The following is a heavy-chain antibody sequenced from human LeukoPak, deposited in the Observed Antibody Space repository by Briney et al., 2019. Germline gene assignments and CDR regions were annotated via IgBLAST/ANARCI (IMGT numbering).Heavy chain of an antibody. J-gene: IGHJ4*02. CDR1: GFPFSDYY. Sequence: PGGALRLSCVASGFPFSDYYLTWIRQAPGKGLEWVSSISSSSSYIYYADSVKGRFTISRDNAKNSLCLQMNSLRAEDTAVYYCARDLRIALDYWGQGTLVTVSS. D-gene: IGHD6-13*01. V-gene: IGHV3-11*06. CDR2: ISSSSSYI. CDR3: ARDLRIALDY.